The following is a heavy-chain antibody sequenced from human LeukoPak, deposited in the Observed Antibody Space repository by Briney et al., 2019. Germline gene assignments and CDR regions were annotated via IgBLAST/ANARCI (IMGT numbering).Heavy chain of an antibody. V-gene: IGHV3-23*01. Sequence: PGGSLRLSCAASGFTFSSYGMSWVRQAPGKGLEWVSAISGSGGSTYYADSVKGRFTISRDNSKNTLYLQMNSLRAEDTAVYYCAKDTVKKSIVVVVAVDYWGQGTLVTVSS. CDR2: ISGSGGST. CDR1: GFTFSSYG. CDR3: AKDTVKKSIVVVVAVDY. J-gene: IGHJ4*02. D-gene: IGHD2-15*01.